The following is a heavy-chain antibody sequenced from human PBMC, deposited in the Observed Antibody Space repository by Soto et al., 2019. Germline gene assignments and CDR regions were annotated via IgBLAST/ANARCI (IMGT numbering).Heavy chain of an antibody. J-gene: IGHJ3*01. CDR2: IYYTGST. CDR1: HDSLSMYF. V-gene: IGHV4-59*01. CDR3: ARVWGGAFDV. Sequence: ETLYLTCTVHHDSLSMYFWSWIRQPPGKGLEWIWYIYYTGSTNYNPSLKSRVTISVDTSKNQFSLKLSSVTAADTAVYYCARVWGGAFDVWGQGTMVT. D-gene: IGHD3-10*01.